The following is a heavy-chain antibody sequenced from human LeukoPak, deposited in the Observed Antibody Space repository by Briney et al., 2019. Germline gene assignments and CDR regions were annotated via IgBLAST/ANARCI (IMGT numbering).Heavy chain of an antibody. V-gene: IGHV4-59*06. Sequence: SETLSLTCAVYGGSFSGYFWSWIRQPPGKGLEWIGYIYYSGSTYYNPSLKSRVTISVDTSKNQFSLKLSSVTAADTAVYYCARYQLGVFYFDYWGQGTLVTVSS. D-gene: IGHD2-2*01. CDR1: GGSFSGYF. CDR3: ARYQLGVFYFDY. J-gene: IGHJ4*02. CDR2: IYYSGST.